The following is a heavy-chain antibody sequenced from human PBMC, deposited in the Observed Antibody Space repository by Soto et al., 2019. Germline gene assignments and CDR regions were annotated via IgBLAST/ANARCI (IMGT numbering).Heavy chain of an antibody. Sequence: PGGSLRLSCAVSGITVNNAWMSWVRQAPGKGLEWVGRIKSEIDGGTTDYAAPVKGRFTISRDDSESTLYLQMNSLKTEDKAVYYCYYEGLWGQGTLVTVSS. CDR3: YYEGL. CDR1: GITVNNAW. CDR2: IKSEIDGGTT. J-gene: IGHJ1*01. D-gene: IGHD3-22*01. V-gene: IGHV3-15*01.